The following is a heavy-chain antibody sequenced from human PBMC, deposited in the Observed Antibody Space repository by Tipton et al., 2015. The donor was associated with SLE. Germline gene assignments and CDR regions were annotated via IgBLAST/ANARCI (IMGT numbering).Heavy chain of an antibody. Sequence: TLSLTCAVYGGSFSGYYWSWIRQPPGKGLEWIGEINHSGITNYNPSLKSRVTISVDTSKNQFSLKLSSVTAADTAVYYCASGGGATSYYDPNGAFEIWGQGTMVTVSS. D-gene: IGHD3-22*01. J-gene: IGHJ3*02. CDR1: GGSFSGYY. CDR2: INHSGIT. V-gene: IGHV4-34*01. CDR3: ASGGGATSYYDPNGAFEI.